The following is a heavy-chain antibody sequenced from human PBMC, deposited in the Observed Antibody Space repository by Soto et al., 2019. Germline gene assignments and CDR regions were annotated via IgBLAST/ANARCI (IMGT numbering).Heavy chain of an antibody. Sequence: PGWCLRLSCAASGFTFSSYAMNWVRQTPGKGLEWVSPISKRGGCMYYADSVKGRFTISRDNSKNTLYLQMNILRAEDTAVYYCATTEAYSSVRTFDYWGQGTLVTVSS. D-gene: IGHD6-19*01. CDR1: GFTFSSYA. CDR3: ATTEAYSSVRTFDY. V-gene: IGHV3-23*01. CDR2: ISKRGGCM. J-gene: IGHJ4*02.